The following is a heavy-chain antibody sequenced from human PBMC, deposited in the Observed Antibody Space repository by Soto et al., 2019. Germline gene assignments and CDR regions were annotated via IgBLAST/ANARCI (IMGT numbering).Heavy chain of an antibody. CDR2: ISGSGGTT. CDR1: GFTFSSYS. Sequence: EVQLLESGRGLVQPGGSLRLSCAASGFTFSSYSMSWLRQAPGKGLEWVSVISGSGGTTYYADSVKGRFTMSRDSSKNTLFLQMNSLRADDTAVYFCAKSLGSSSSRTYDFWGQGTLVTVSS. V-gene: IGHV3-23*01. CDR3: AKSLGSSSSRTYDF. J-gene: IGHJ4*02. D-gene: IGHD6-6*01.